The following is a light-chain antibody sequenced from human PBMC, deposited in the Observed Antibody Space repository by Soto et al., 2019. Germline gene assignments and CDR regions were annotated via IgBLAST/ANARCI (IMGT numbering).Light chain of an antibody. CDR1: QSISDY. CDR3: QQGYETPRT. CDR2: GAS. V-gene: IGKV1-39*01. Sequence: DIQMTQSPSSLSASVGDRITITCRASQSISDYLNWYQQKPGTAPKLLIHGASTLQSGVPSRFSGSGSGTDFTLTINSLQPEDFATYYCQQGYETPRTFGQGTKVELK. J-gene: IGKJ1*01.